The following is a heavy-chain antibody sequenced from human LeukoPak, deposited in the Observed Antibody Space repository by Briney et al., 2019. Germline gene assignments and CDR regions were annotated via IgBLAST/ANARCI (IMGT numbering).Heavy chain of an antibody. J-gene: IGHJ4*02. CDR2: IYSGGRP. V-gene: IGHV3-53*01. D-gene: IGHD7-27*01. CDR3: ARKLGTVDDY. CDR1: GFTVSTNY. Sequence: PGGSLRLSCAASGFTVSTNYMSWVRQSPGKGLEWVSVIYSGGRPYYADSVKGRFTISRDNSKNTLYLQMNILRVEDTAMYYCARKLGTVDDYWGQGTLVTVSS.